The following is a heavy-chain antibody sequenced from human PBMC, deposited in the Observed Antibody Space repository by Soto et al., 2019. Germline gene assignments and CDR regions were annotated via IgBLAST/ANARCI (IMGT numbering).Heavy chain of an antibody. CDR2: ISGSGGAT. D-gene: IGHD2-15*01. CDR1: GFTLKDCA. J-gene: IGHJ4*02. V-gene: IGHV3-23*01. Sequence: SLRLSCSTSGFTLKDCAISWVRQAPGKGLEWVSGISGSGGATYYTDSVEGRFTISKDFSKNTVSLQMTGLRVDDTAVYYCARTRAAFYRYYLDSWGQGALVTVSS. CDR3: ARTRAAFYRYYLDS.